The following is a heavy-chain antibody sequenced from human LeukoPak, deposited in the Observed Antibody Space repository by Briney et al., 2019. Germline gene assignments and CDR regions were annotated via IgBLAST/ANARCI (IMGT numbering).Heavy chain of an antibody. D-gene: IGHD3-3*01. J-gene: IGHJ4*02. CDR1: GGTFSSYT. Sequence: ASVKVSCKASGGTFSSYTISWVRQAPGQGLEWMGRIIPILGIANYARKFQGRVTITADKSTSTAYMELSSLRSEDTAVYYCARETKDDFWSGYPFDYWGQGTLVTVSS. CDR3: ARETKDDFWSGYPFDY. V-gene: IGHV1-69*04. CDR2: IIPILGIA.